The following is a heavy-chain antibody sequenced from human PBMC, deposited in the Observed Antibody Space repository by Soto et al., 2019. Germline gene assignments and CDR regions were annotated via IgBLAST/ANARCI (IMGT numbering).Heavy chain of an antibody. Sequence: GGSLRLSCAASGFSFSSYAMHWVRQAPGKGLEWVALISYDGNNKFYAESVKGRFTISRDNSRNTLYLQMNSLRVEDTAVYYCARDLLQFLEWLPYSVKNGFDYWGPGTLVTVSS. J-gene: IGHJ4*02. CDR3: ARDLLQFLEWLPYSVKNGFDY. CDR2: ISYDGNNK. V-gene: IGHV3-30-3*01. D-gene: IGHD3-3*01. CDR1: GFSFSSYA.